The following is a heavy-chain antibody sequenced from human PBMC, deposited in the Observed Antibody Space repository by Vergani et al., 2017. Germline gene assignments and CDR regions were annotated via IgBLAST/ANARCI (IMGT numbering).Heavy chain of an antibody. CDR3: VKDRDRYTVIDY. CDR2: IYYSGST. V-gene: IGHV4-31*03. CDR1: GGSISSGAYY. Sequence: QVQLQASGPGLVRPFQTLSLTCTVSGGSISSGAYYCSWIRQHPGKGLEWIGYIYYSGSTYYNPSLKSRVTISVDTSKNQFSLNLTSVTAADTAVYYCVKDRDRYTVIDYWGQGTLVTVSS. D-gene: IGHD5-24*01. J-gene: IGHJ4*02.